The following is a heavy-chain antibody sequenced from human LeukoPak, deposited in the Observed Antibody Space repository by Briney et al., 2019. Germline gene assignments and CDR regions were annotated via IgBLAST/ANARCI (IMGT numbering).Heavy chain of an antibody. CDR1: GGSISSDN. J-gene: IGHJ4*02. Sequence: GTLSLTCAVSGGSISSDNWWSWVRQAPGKGLEWVSAISGSGGSTYYADSVKGRFTISRDNSKNTLYLQMNSLRAEDTAVYYCAKSEPPSPPDYCSSTSCPSPFDYWGQGTLVTVSS. D-gene: IGHD2-2*01. CDR3: AKSEPPSPPDYCSSTSCPSPFDY. V-gene: IGHV3-23*01. CDR2: ISGSGGST.